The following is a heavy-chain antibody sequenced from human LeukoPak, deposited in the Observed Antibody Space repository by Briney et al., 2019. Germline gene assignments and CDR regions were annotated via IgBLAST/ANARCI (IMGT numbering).Heavy chain of an antibody. Sequence: GSLRLSCAASGFTFSSYAMSWVRQAPGKGLEWVSAISGSGGSTYYADSVKGRFTISRDNSKNTLYLQMNSLRAEDTAVYYCAKSTPRYCSGGSCDFDYWGQGTLVTVSS. V-gene: IGHV3-23*01. D-gene: IGHD2-15*01. CDR1: GFTFSSYA. CDR2: ISGSGGST. J-gene: IGHJ4*02. CDR3: AKSTPRYCSGGSCDFDY.